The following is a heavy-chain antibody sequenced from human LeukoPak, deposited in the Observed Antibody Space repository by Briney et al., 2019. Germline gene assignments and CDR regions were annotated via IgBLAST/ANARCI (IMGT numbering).Heavy chain of an antibody. Sequence: PSETLSLTCTVSGDSITSYYWNWVRQSPEKGLEWIGYIHHTGKNYYNPSLKSRITMSVDTSKSQFFLKLSSVTAADTAVYYCARDSRGFHADPRRVEYYYYGMDVWGQGTTVTVSS. V-gene: IGHV4-59*01. J-gene: IGHJ6*02. CDR1: GDSITSYY. CDR3: ARDSRGFHADPRRVEYYYYGMDV. D-gene: IGHD2-15*01. CDR2: IHHTGKN.